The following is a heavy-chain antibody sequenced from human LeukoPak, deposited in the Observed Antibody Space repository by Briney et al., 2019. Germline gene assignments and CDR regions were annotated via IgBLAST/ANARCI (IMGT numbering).Heavy chain of an antibody. CDR1: GGSISSGGYY. J-gene: IGHJ4*02. V-gene: IGHV4-31*03. CDR3: ARLPNSNYGAYGFDY. D-gene: IGHD4-11*01. CDR2: IYYSGST. Sequence: SQTLSLTCPVSGGSISSGGYYWSWIRQHPGKGLEWIGYIYYSGSTYYNPSLKSRVTISVDTSKNQFSLKLSSVTAADTAVYYCARLPNSNYGAYGFDYWGQGTLVTVSS.